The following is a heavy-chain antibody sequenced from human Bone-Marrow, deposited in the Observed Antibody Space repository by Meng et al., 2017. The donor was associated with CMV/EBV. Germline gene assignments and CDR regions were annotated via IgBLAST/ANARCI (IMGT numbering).Heavy chain of an antibody. J-gene: IGHJ4*02. CDR2: INPNSGGT. V-gene: IGHV1-2*02. CDR3: ARDARGGQWLDMEY. CDR1: GYTFTGYY. D-gene: IGHD6-19*01. Sequence: ASVKVSCKASGYTFTGYYMHWVRQAPGQGLEWMGWINPNSGGTNYAQKFQGRVTMTRDTSISTAYMELSRLRSDDTAVYYCARDARGGQWLDMEYSDQGTLVTVSS.